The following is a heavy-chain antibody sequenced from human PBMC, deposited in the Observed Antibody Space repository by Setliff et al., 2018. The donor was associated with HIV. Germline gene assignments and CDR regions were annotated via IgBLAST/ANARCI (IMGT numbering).Heavy chain of an antibody. J-gene: IGHJ4*02. D-gene: IGHD3-22*01. CDR3: ARGLPYYYDSSGYYYFDY. V-gene: IGHV1-46*01. Sequence: ASVKVSCKASGYTFTSYYMHWVRQAPGQGLEWMGIINPSSGSTTYAQKFQGRVTMTRDTSTSTVYMELSSLRSEDTAVYYCARGLPYYYDSSGYYYFDYWGQGTLVTVSS. CDR1: GYTFTSYY. CDR2: INPSSGST.